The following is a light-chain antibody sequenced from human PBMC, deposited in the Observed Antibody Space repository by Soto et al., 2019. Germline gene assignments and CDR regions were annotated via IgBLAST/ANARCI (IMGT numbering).Light chain of an antibody. CDR1: QTVRNNY. J-gene: IGKJ4*01. V-gene: IGKV3-20*01. Sequence: EIGLTQSPGTLSLPPGERATLSRGASQTVRNNYLAWYQQKPGQAPRLLIYDASSRATGIPDRFSGGGSGTDFTLTISRLEPEDFAVYYCQQFSSYPLTFGGGTKVDIK. CDR2: DAS. CDR3: QQFSSYPLT.